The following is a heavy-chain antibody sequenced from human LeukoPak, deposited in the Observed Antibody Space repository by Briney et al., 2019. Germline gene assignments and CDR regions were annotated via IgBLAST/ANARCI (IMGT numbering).Heavy chain of an antibody. J-gene: IGHJ4*02. CDR3: ARGDEYSSSSGDY. CDR2: ISSSSSYI. CDR1: GGSINSFY. D-gene: IGHD6-6*01. V-gene: IGHV3-21*01. Sequence: ETRSLTCTVSGGSINSFYWSWIRQPPGKGLEWVSSISSSSSYIYYADSVKGRFTISRDNAKNSLYLQMNSLRAEDTAVYYCARGDEYSSSSGDYWGQGTLVTVSS.